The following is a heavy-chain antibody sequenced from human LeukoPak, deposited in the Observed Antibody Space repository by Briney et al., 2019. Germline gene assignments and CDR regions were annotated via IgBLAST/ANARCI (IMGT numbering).Heavy chain of an antibody. J-gene: IGHJ4*02. CDR1: GFTFSSYG. CDR2: IWYDGGNK. D-gene: IGHD6-6*01. Sequence: GGSLRLSCAASGFTFSSYGMHWVRQAPGKGLEWVAVIWYDGGNKYYADSVKGRFTISRDNSKNTLYLQMNSLRAEDTAVYYCARAIAARPFDYWGQGTLVTVSS. V-gene: IGHV3-33*01. CDR3: ARAIAARPFDY.